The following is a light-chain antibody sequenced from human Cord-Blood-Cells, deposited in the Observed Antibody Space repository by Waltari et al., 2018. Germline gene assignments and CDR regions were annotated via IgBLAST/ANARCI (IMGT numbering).Light chain of an antibody. V-gene: IGLV1-51*01. CDR2: DNN. CDR3: GTWDSSLSAGV. J-gene: IGLJ1*01. Sequence: QPPSVSAAPGQKVTISCSGSSSNIGNNYVSWYQQLPGTAPKLLIYDNNKRPSGIPDRFSGSKSGTSATLGITGLQTGDEADYYCGTWDSSLSAGVFGTGTKVTVL. CDR1: SSNIGNNY.